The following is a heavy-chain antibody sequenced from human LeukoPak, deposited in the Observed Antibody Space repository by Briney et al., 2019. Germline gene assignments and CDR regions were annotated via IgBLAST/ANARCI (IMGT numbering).Heavy chain of an antibody. J-gene: IGHJ4*02. V-gene: IGHV4-39*07. CDR2: VFYNGAT. CDR3: ARGGNWSSYYFDY. D-gene: IGHD1-1*01. CDR1: GGSISSSIYY. Sequence: SETLSLTCIVSGGSISSSIYYWAWVRQPPGKGLEWIGTVFYNGATQYSPSLRSRVTISVDTSKNQFSLKVNSVTAADTAVYYCARGGNWSSYYFDYWGQGTLVTVSS.